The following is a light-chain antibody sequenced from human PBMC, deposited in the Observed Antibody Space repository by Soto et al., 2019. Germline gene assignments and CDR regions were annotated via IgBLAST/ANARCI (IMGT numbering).Light chain of an antibody. CDR3: QAWASSTAP. Sequence: SYELTQPPSVSVSPGQTASITCSGDKLGDKYACWYQQKPGQSPVLVIYQDSKRPSGIPERFSGSNSGNTATLTISGTQAMDEADYYCQAWASSTAPFGGGTKLTVL. CDR2: QDS. J-gene: IGLJ2*01. CDR1: KLGDKY. V-gene: IGLV3-1*01.